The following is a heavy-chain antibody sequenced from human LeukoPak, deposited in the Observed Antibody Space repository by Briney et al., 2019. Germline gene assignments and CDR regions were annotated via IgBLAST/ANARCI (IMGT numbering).Heavy chain of an antibody. CDR1: GGSISSYY. Sequence: SETLSLTCTVSGGSISSYYWSWIRQPPGKGLEWIGYIYYSGSTNYNPSLKSRVTISVDTSKNQFSLKLSSVTATDTAVYYCARGDFWSGYRLDYWGQGTLVTVSS. J-gene: IGHJ4*02. CDR3: ARGDFWSGYRLDY. V-gene: IGHV4-59*08. D-gene: IGHD3-3*01. CDR2: IYYSGST.